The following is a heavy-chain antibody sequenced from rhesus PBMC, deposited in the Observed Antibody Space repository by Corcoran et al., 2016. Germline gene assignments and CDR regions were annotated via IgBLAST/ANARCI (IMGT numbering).Heavy chain of an antibody. CDR3: ARDLGSGSYYNHDAFDF. J-gene: IGHJ3*01. Sequence: QVQLQESGPGLEKPSETLSLTCAVSGGSISDDYYWSWIRQHPGKGLEWIGYIYGIGGGTNYNPSLKNRVTISIDTSKNQFSLKLSSVTAADTAVYYCARDLGSGSYYNHDAFDFWGQGLRVTVSS. CDR1: GGSISDDYY. V-gene: IGHV4-106*01. CDR2: IYGIGGGT. D-gene: IGHD3-16*01.